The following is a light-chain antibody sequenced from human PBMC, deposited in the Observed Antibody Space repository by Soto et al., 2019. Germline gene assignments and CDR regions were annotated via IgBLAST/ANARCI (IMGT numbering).Light chain of an antibody. CDR3: SSHTSSSGV. V-gene: IGLV2-14*01. Sequence: QSALTQPASMSGSPGQSMTISCAGTSSDVGGYNYVSWYQQHPGKAPKLMIYDVSNRPSGVSNRFSGSKSGNTASLTISGIQAEDEADYYCSSHTSSSGVFGGGTKLTVL. CDR1: SSDVGGYNY. J-gene: IGLJ2*01. CDR2: DVS.